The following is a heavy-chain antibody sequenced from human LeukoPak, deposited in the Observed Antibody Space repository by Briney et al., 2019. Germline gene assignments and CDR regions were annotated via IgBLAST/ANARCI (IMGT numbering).Heavy chain of an antibody. J-gene: IGHJ4*02. D-gene: IGHD3-10*01. CDR2: IHASGTT. Sequence: PSETLSLTSNVSGGSISSYFWTWIRQPAGKGLEWIGRIHASGTTNYNSSLKSRVSMSVDTSKNQFSLKLTSVTAADTAVYFCARDGADVYGRAFDYWGQGTLVSVSS. V-gene: IGHV4-4*07. CDR3: ARDGADVYGRAFDY. CDR1: GGSISSYF.